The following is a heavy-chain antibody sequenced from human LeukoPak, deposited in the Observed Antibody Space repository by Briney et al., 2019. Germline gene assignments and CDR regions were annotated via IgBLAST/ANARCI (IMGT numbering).Heavy chain of an antibody. V-gene: IGHV3-53*01. CDR1: GFSVTNNY. CDR3: ARGDGYNFFDY. J-gene: IGHJ4*02. CDR2: FYVGGAT. Sequence: GGSLRLSCAVSGFSVTNNYMSWVRQAPGKGLEWVSVFYVGGATYYADSVKGRFTIPRDNSENTLYLQMKSLRAEDTAVYYCARGDGYNFFDYWGQGTLVTVSS. D-gene: IGHD5-24*01.